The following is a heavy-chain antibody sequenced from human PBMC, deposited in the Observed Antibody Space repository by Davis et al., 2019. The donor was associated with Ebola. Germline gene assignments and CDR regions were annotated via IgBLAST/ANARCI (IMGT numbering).Heavy chain of an antibody. CDR1: GYTFPSYP. D-gene: IGHD1-7*01. CDR2: VNTANGNT. CDR3: AREWQNYYPY. J-gene: IGHJ4*02. Sequence: AASVKVSCKTSGYTFPSYPIHWVRQAPGQRLEWMGWVNTANGNTRYSQSFQGRVTITRDTSTRTAYLEVTNVTSEDTAVYYCAREWQNYYPYWGQGTLVTVSS. V-gene: IGHV1-3*04.